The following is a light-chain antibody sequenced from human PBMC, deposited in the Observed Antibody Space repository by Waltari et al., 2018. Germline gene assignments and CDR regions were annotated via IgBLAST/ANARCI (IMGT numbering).Light chain of an antibody. J-gene: IGKJ2*01. CDR1: RSLLHNNGHIY. Sequence: EIVMTQSPPSLPVPPGAPASISCRSSRSLLHNNGHIYLDWYLQKPGQSPQLLIYLGSTRAAGVPDRFSAGGSGTDFTLRISGVEADDVGLYYCMQVLQNPTFGQGTRLEIK. CDR2: LGS. V-gene: IGKV2-28*01. CDR3: MQVLQNPT.